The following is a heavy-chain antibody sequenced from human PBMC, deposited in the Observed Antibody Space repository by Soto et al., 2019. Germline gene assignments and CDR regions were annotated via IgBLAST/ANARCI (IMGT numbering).Heavy chain of an antibody. Sequence: GGSLRLSCAASGFPLSDYFVDWVRQAPGRGLEWVGRSRNKARGYTAEYAAAVKGRFSISRDDSESSVYLQMNSLKTEDTAMYYCARSFDSDGYYYLGGFWGQGTLVTVSS. D-gene: IGHD3-22*01. J-gene: IGHJ4*02. V-gene: IGHV3-72*01. CDR3: ARSFDSDGYYYLGGF. CDR1: GFPLSDYF. CDR2: SRNKARGYTA.